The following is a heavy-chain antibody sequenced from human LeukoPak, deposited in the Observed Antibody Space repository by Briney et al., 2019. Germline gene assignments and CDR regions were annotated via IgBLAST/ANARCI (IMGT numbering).Heavy chain of an antibody. Sequence: PSETLSLTCTVSGGSISSYYWSWIRQPPGKGLEWIGYIYYSGSTTYNPSLKSRVTISVDTSKNQFSLKLSSVTAADTAVYYCARRSGSYYGYYYYGMDVWGQGTTVTVSS. V-gene: IGHV4-59*08. CDR1: GGSISSYY. CDR2: IYYSGST. J-gene: IGHJ6*02. CDR3: ARRSGSYYGYYYYGMDV. D-gene: IGHD1-26*01.